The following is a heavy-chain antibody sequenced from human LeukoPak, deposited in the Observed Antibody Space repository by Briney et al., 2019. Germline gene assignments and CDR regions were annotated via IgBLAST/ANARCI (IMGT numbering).Heavy chain of an antibody. CDR1: EFTFSSYS. D-gene: IGHD2-2*02. V-gene: IGHV3-21*01. J-gene: IGHJ4*02. Sequence: GGSLRLSCAASEFTFSSYSMNWVRQAPGKGLEWVSSISSSSSYIYYADSVKGRFTISRDNAKNSLYLQMNSLRAEDTAVYYCARGIPHEEADYWGQGILVTVSS. CDR2: ISSSSSYI. CDR3: ARGIPHEEADY.